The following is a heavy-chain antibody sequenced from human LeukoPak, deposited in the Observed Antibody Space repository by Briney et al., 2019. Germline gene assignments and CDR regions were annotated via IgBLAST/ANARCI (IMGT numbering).Heavy chain of an antibody. CDR2: ISSTRIYI. V-gene: IGHV3-21*01. D-gene: IGHD3-10*01. J-gene: IGHJ4*02. CDR3: ARADYGSTYYFDY. CDR1: GFTFSTYS. Sequence: PGGSLRLSCAASGFTFSTYSMNWVRQAPGKGLEWVSSISSTRIYIYYADSVRGRFTISRDNAKNSLYLQMNSLRAEDTAVYYCARADYGSTYYFDYWGQGTLVTVSS.